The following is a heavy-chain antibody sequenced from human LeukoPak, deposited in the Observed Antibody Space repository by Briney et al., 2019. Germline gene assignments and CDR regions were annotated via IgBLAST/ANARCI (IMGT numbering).Heavy chain of an antibody. J-gene: IGHJ4*02. V-gene: IGHV3-23*01. CDR1: GFSFNNYA. CDR2: NIGSSGST. Sequence: GGSLRLSCVASGFSFNNYAMNWVRQAPGKGLEWVSLNIGSSGSTFYADSVKGRFTISRDKSKNTLYLQMNSLRAEDTAVYYCAKGAYDYIEIAYFDYWGQGSLVPVSS. D-gene: IGHD5-12*01. CDR3: AKGAYDYIEIAYFDY.